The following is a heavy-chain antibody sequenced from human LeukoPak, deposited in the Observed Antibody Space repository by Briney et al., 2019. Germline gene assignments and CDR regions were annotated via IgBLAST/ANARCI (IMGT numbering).Heavy chain of an antibody. J-gene: IGHJ5*02. V-gene: IGHV1-69*05. Sequence: GASVKVSCKASGGTFSSYAISWVRQAPGQGLEWMGGIIPIFGTANYAQKFQGRVTITTDESTSTAYMELSSLRSEDTAVYYCATTLGGQQLDPLGWFDPWGQGTLVTVSS. CDR2: IIPIFGTA. CDR1: GGTFSSYA. D-gene: IGHD6-13*01. CDR3: ATTLGGQQLDPLGWFDP.